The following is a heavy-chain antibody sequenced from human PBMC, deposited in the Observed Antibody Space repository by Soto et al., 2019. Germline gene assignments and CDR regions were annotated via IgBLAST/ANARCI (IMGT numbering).Heavy chain of an antibody. D-gene: IGHD4-17*01. J-gene: IGHJ6*02. CDR2: ISYDGSNK. V-gene: IGHV3-30*18. Sequence: QVQLVESGGGVVQPGRSLRLSCVASGFTFSSYGMHWVRQAPGKGLEWVAVISYDGSNKYYADSVKGRFTISRDNSKNTLYLQMNSLRAEDTAVYYCAKDSYPTTVDYYYYGMDVWGQGTTVTVSS. CDR1: GFTFSSYG. CDR3: AKDSYPTTVDYYYYGMDV.